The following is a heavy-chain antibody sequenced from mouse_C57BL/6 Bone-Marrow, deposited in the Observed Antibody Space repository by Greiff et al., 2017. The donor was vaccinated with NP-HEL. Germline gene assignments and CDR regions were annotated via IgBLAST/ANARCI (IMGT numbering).Heavy chain of an antibody. CDR2: ISNLAYSI. V-gene: IGHV5-15*01. CDR1: GFTFSDYG. D-gene: IGHD2-3*01. Sequence: EVKVVESGGGLVQPGGSLKLSCAASGFTFSDYGMAWVRQAPRKGPEWVAFISNLAYSIYYADTVTGRFTISRENAKNTLYLEMSSLRSEDTAMYYCARRYDGHSGFAYWGQGTLVTVSA. CDR3: ARRYDGHSGFAY. J-gene: IGHJ3*01.